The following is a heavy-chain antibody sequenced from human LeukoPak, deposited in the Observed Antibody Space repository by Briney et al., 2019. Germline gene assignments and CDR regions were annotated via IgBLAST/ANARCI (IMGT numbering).Heavy chain of an antibody. Sequence: GASVKVSCKASGYTFTGYYMHWVRQAPGQGLEWMGWISAYNGNTNYAQKLQGRVTMTADESTTTAYMEVSSLRSEDTAVYYCARVGVGFYGSESYVDYWGQGTLVTVSS. CDR1: GYTFTGYY. CDR3: ARVGVGFYGSESYVDY. D-gene: IGHD3-10*01. V-gene: IGHV1-18*04. CDR2: ISAYNGNT. J-gene: IGHJ4*02.